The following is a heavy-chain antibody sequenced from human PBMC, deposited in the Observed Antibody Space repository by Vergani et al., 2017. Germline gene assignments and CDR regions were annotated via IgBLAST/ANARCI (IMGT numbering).Heavy chain of an antibody. CDR2: IKQDGSEK. J-gene: IGHJ4*02. Sequence: EVQLVESGGGLVQPGGSLRLSCAASGFTFSSYCMSWVRQAPGKGLEWVANIKQDGSEKYYVDSVKGRFTISRDNAKNSLYLQMNSLRAEDTAVYYCARGHDYGDYFYYWGQGTLVTVSS. CDR3: ARGHDYGDYFYY. D-gene: IGHD4-17*01. V-gene: IGHV3-7*01. CDR1: GFTFSSYC.